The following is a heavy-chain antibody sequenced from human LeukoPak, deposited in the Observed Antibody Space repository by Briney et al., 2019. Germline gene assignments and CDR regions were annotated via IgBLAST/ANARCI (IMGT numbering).Heavy chain of an antibody. D-gene: IGHD3-9*01. CDR3: AKDSVRLDYDILTGYTD. CDR2: IRYDGSNK. J-gene: IGHJ4*02. Sequence: GGSLRLSCAASGFTFSSYGMHWVRQAPGKGLEWVAFIRYDGSNKYYADSVKGRFTISRDNSKNTLYLQMNSLRAEDTAVYYCAKDSVRLDYDILTGYTDWGQGTLVTVSS. CDR1: GFTFSSYG. V-gene: IGHV3-30*02.